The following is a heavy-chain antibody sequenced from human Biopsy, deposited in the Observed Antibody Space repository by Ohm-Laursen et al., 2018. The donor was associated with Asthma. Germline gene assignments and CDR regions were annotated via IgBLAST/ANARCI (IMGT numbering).Heavy chain of an antibody. J-gene: IGHJ6*02. D-gene: IGHD4-17*01. CDR1: GGYTGSSDHH. V-gene: IGHV4-30-4*01. CDR2: VFWSGST. CDR3: ARVVSYGDIYFAIDV. Sequence: TLSLTCRVSGGYTGSSDHHWAWIRQAPGKGLEWIGFVFWSGSTHYSRSLERRVSISIDTATNEFSMKLWSVTPADTAVYFCARVVSYGDIYFAIDVWGPGTTVSV.